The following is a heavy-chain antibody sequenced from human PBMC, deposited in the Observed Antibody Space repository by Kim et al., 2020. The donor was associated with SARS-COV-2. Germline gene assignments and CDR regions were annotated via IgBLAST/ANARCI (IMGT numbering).Heavy chain of an antibody. V-gene: IGHV1-3*01. CDR2: INAGNGNT. J-gene: IGHJ6*02. Sequence: ASVKVSCKASGYTFTSYAMHWVRQAPGQRLEWMGWINAGNGNTKYSQKFQGRVTITRDTSASTAYMELSSLRSEDTAVYYCARGLPNYYGSGSFRTYYGMDVWGQGTTVTVS. D-gene: IGHD3-10*01. CDR3: ARGLPNYYGSGSFRTYYGMDV. CDR1: GYTFTSYA.